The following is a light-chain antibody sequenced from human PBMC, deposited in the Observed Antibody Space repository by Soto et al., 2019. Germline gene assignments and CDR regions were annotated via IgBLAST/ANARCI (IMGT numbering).Light chain of an antibody. Sequence: AVRMTQSPSSFSASTGDRVTISCRASQEISTYLAWYQQKPGKAPKLLIYGASTLHNEVPSRFSGSGSGTDFTLTNDCLQSDDFANYFCQQYYNFPYTFGQG. V-gene: IGKV1-8*01. J-gene: IGKJ2*01. CDR3: QQYYNFPYT. CDR1: QEISTY. CDR2: GAS.